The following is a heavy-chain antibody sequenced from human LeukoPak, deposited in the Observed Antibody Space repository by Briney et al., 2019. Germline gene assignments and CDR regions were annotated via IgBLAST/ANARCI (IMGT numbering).Heavy chain of an antibody. CDR1: GFTFREFA. D-gene: IGHD6-19*01. V-gene: IGHV3-49*03. CDR3: SKDQFERGSGWVSGY. CDR2: IRSSIYGGTP. J-gene: IGHJ4*02. Sequence: GGSLRLSCTSSGFTFREFAVSWFRQAPGKGLEWIGFIRSSIYGGTPKAAASVKGRFIFSRDDFKGVAYLRMNSLKTEDTAVYYCSKDQFERGSGWVSGYWGQGTLVTVSS.